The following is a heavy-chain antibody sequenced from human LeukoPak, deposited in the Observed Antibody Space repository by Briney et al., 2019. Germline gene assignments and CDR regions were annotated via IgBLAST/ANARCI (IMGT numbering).Heavy chain of an antibody. Sequence: SETLSLTCTVSGGSISSSTYYWGWIRQPPGKGLEWIGNIFYSGTTNYNPSLKSRVTISVDTSKKQFSLKLSSVTAADTAVYYCAREGGGVFWSGYQEYYYYYMDVWGKGTTVTVSS. CDR1: GGSISSSTYY. CDR3: AREGGGVFWSGYQEYYYYYMDV. V-gene: IGHV4-39*07. D-gene: IGHD3-3*01. J-gene: IGHJ6*03. CDR2: IFYSGTT.